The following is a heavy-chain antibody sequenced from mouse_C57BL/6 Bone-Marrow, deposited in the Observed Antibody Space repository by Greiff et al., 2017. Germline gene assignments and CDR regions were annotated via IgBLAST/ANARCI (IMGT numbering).Heavy chain of an antibody. CDR3: TTNYSNFFYYAMDY. J-gene: IGHJ4*01. D-gene: IGHD2-5*01. Sequence: VQLKESGAELVRPGASVKLSCTASGFNIKDDYMHWVKQRPEQGLEWIGWIDPENGDTEYASKFQGKATITADTSSNTAYLQLSSLTSEDTAVYYCTTNYSNFFYYAMDYWGQGTSVTVSS. V-gene: IGHV14-4*01. CDR2: IDPENGDT. CDR1: GFNIKDDY.